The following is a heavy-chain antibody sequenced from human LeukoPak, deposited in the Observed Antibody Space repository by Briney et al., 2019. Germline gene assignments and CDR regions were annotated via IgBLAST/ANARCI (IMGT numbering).Heavy chain of an antibody. CDR3: AKIPSATESFDY. CDR1: GFTFSNYW. V-gene: IGHV3-74*01. CDR2: INSDGSST. Sequence: GGSLRLSCAASGFTFSNYWMHWVHQAPGKGLVWVSRINSDGSSTTYADSVKGRFTISRDNAKNTLYLQMDSLRAEDTAIYYCAKIPSATESFDYWGQGTLVTVSS. J-gene: IGHJ4*02. D-gene: IGHD5-12*01.